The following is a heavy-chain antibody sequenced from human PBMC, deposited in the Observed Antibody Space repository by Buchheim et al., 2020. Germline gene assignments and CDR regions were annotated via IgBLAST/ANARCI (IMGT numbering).Heavy chain of an antibody. V-gene: IGHV1-58*02. Sequence: QMQLVQSGPEVKKPGTSVKVSCKASGFTFTSSAMQWVRQARGQRLEWMGWIVVGSGNPNYAQQFQERVTITRDMSTSTAYMELSSLRSEDTTVYYCAAGSPWMELRVNYYYGMDVWGQGTT. CDR1: GFTFTSSA. J-gene: IGHJ6*02. CDR2: IVVGSGNP. D-gene: IGHD1-7*01. CDR3: AAGSPWMELRVNYYYGMDV.